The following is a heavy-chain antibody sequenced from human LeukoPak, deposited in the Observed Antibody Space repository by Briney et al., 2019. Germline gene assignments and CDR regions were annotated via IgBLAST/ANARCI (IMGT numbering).Heavy chain of an antibody. Sequence: PSETPSLTCTVSGGSISSHYWSWIRQPPGKGLEWIGYIYTSGSTNYNPSLKSRVTISVDTSKNQFSLKLSSVTAADTAVYYCARQRGYDFWSGYLYYYYYYMDVWGKGTTVTVSS. D-gene: IGHD3-3*01. CDR1: GGSISSHY. V-gene: IGHV4-4*09. J-gene: IGHJ6*03. CDR2: IYTSGST. CDR3: ARQRGYDFWSGYLYYYYYYMDV.